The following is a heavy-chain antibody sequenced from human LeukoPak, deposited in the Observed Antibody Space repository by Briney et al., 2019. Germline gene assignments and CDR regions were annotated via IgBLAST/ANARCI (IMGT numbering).Heavy chain of an antibody. D-gene: IGHD3-22*01. CDR1: GGSISSGDYY. J-gene: IGHJ5*02. CDR2: MYYSGST. V-gene: IGHV4-30-4*01. Sequence: SETLSLTCTVSGGSISSGDYYWSWIRQPPGKGLEWVGYMYYSGSTYYNPSLKSRATISVDTSKNQFSLKLSSVTAADTAVYYCARPYYYDSRIDPWGQGTLVTVSS. CDR3: ARPYYYDSRIDP.